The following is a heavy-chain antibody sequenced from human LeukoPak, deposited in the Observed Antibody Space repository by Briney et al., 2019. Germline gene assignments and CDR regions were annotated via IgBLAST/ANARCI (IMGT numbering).Heavy chain of an antibody. V-gene: IGHV3-23*01. CDR2: ISGSGGST. CDR3: AKDGYSSGWSYYFDY. D-gene: IGHD6-19*01. J-gene: IGHJ4*02. CDR1: GFTFSIFW. Sequence: GGSLRLSCAASGFTFSIFWMTWVRQAPGKGLEWVSAISGSGGSTYYADSVKGRFTISRDNSKNTLYLQMNSLRAEDTAVYYCAKDGYSSGWSYYFDYWGQGTLVTVSS.